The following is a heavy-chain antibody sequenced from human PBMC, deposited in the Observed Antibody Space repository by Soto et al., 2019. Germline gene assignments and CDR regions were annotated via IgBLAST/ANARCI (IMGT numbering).Heavy chain of an antibody. V-gene: IGHV4-39*01. D-gene: IGHD6-19*01. Sequence: QLQLQESGPGLVKPSETLSLTCTVSGGSISSSSYYWGWIRQPPGKGLEWIGSIYYSGSTYYNPSLKSRVTISVDTSKNQFSLKLSSVTAADTAVYYCARHPRAIEGGWYSFVRGRTDAFDIWVQGTMVTVSS. CDR1: GGSISSSSYY. CDR2: IYYSGST. J-gene: IGHJ3*02. CDR3: ARHPRAIEGGWYSFVRGRTDAFDI.